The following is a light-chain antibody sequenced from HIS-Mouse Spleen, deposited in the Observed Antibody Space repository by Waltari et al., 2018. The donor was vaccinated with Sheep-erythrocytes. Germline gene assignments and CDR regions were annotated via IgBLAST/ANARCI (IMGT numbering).Light chain of an antibody. CDR3: QQFNNYPRT. Sequence: AIQLTQSPSSLSASVGDRVTITCRASQGISSALAWYQQKPGKAPKLLNYDASSLESGVPLRFSGSGSGTDFTLTISSLQPEDFATYYCQQFNNYPRTFGQGTKVEIK. J-gene: IGKJ1*01. CDR1: QGISSA. V-gene: IGKV1D-13*01. CDR2: DAS.